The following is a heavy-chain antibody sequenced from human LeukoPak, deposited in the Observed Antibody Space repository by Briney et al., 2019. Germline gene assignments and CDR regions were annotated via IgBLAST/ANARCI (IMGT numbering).Heavy chain of an antibody. J-gene: IGHJ4*02. V-gene: IGHV4-39*07. D-gene: IGHD3-10*01. CDR2: IYYSGST. CDR1: GGSISSSSYY. CDR3: ASPMVRGVIIEDY. Sequence: SETLSLTCTVSGGSISSSSYYWGWIRQPPGKGLEWIGSIYYSGSTYYNPSLKSRVTISVDTSKNQFSLKLSSVTAADTAVYYCASPMVRGVIIEDYWGQGTLVTVSS.